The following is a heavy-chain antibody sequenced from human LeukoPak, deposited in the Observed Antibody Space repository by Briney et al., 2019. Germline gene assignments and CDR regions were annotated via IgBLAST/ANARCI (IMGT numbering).Heavy chain of an antibody. CDR3: AKTCSSTSCYTIGFDY. D-gene: IGHD2-2*02. J-gene: IGHJ4*02. V-gene: IGHV3-23*01. Sequence: PGGSLTLSCAASGFTFSNYAMSWVRQAPGRGLEWVSAISGSSGSTYYADSVKGRFTISRDNSKNTLFLQMNSLRAEDTAVYYCAKTCSSTSCYTIGFDYWGQGTLVTVSS. CDR1: GFTFSNYA. CDR2: ISGSSGST.